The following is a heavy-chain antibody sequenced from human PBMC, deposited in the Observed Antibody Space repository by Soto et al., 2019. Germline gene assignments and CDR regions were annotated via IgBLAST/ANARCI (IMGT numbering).Heavy chain of an antibody. CDR1: GFTFSSYG. V-gene: IGHV3-30*18. Sequence: QVQLVESGGGVVQPGRSLRLSCAASGFTFSSYGMHWVRQAPGKGLEWVAVISYDGTNKYYADSVKGRFTISRDNSKNTLYLQMNSLRAEDTAVYYCAKDIQYCSRTSCYTDYYGMDVWGQGTTVTVSS. CDR2: ISYDGTNK. D-gene: IGHD2-2*02. CDR3: AKDIQYCSRTSCYTDYYGMDV. J-gene: IGHJ6*02.